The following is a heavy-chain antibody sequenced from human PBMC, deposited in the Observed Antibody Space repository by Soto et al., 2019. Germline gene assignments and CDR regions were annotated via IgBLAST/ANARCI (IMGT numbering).Heavy chain of an antibody. D-gene: IGHD3-10*01. V-gene: IGHV3-11*01. CDR1: GFTFSGYY. Sequence: PGGSLRLSSAASGFTFSGYYMSWIRQAPGKGLEWVSYISSSGSTIYYADSVQGRFTISRDNSKNTLYLQLNSLRAEDTAVYYCAKDRQFRSYYESAGHYNNWGQGTLVTVSS. CDR3: AKDRQFRSYYESAGHYNN. J-gene: IGHJ4*02. CDR2: ISSSGSTI.